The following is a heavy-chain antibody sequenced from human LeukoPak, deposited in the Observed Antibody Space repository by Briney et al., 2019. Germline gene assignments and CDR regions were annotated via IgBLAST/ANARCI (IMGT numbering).Heavy chain of an antibody. D-gene: IGHD4-23*01. V-gene: IGHV1-8*01. CDR3: ARGGVTSVVDV. J-gene: IGHJ6*04. Sequence: ASVKVSCKASGYTFSSYDINWVRQATGQGLEWMGWMNPNSGNAGYAQKFQGRVTMTRDTSISTAYMDLSSLRSEDTAVYYCARGGVTSVVDVWGKGTTVTISS. CDR2: MNPNSGNA. CDR1: GYTFSSYD.